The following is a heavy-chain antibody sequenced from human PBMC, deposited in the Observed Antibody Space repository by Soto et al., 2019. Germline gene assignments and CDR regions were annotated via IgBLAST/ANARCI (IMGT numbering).Heavy chain of an antibody. J-gene: IGHJ4*02. D-gene: IGHD3-22*01. CDR3: ARHATTYYYDSSGPIDY. CDR1: GGSISSGGYY. Sequence: SETLSLTCTVSGGSISSGGYYLSWTRQHPGKGLEWIGYIYYSGSTYYNPSLKSRVTISVDTSKNQFSLKLSSVTAADTAVYYCARHATTYYYDSSGPIDYWGQGTLVTVS. CDR2: IYYSGST. V-gene: IGHV4-31*03.